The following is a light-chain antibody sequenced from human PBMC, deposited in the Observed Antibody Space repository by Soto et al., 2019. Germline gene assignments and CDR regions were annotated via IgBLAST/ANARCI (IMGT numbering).Light chain of an antibody. CDR1: QSLLHSNGYNY. Sequence: DIVMTQSPLSLPVTPGEPASISCRSSQSLLHSNGYNYLDWYLQKPGQSPQLLIYLGSNRASGVPDRFSGSESGTDFTLKISRVEAEDVEVYYCMQALQTPPTIGQGTKVDIK. CDR2: LGS. J-gene: IGKJ1*01. CDR3: MQALQTPPT. V-gene: IGKV2-28*01.